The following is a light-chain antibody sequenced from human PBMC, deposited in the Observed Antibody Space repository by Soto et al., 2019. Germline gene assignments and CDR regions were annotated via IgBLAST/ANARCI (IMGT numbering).Light chain of an antibody. Sequence: DIQMTQSPSTLSASVGDRVTITCRASQSISSWLAWYQQKQGKAPKLLIYDASSMESGVPSRLSGSGSVREFLLANSSLLQDDFSTYYCQQYNSYSPCTFGQGTKVEIK. J-gene: IGKJ1*01. CDR1: QSISSW. V-gene: IGKV1-5*01. CDR3: QQYNSYSPCT. CDR2: DAS.